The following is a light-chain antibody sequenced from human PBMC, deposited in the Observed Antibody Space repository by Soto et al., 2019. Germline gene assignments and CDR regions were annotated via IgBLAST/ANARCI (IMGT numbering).Light chain of an antibody. CDR1: NIGANS. J-gene: IGLJ2*01. CDR2: DDS. CDR3: QVWHSSRGV. V-gene: IGLV3-21*02. Sequence: SSVLTQTPSVSVAPGQTARITCGGDNIGANSVHWYQQKPGQAPILVVYDDSDRPSGIPERFSGSNSGNTAALTITRVEGGDEADYYCQVWHSSRGVFGGGTKLTVL.